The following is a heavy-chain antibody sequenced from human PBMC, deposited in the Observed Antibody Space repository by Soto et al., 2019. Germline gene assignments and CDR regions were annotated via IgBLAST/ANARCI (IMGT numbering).Heavy chain of an antibody. D-gene: IGHD3-22*01. CDR2: INPSGAVT. Sequence: ASVKVSCKASGYNFMNFYMHWVRQAPGQGLEWMGIINPSGAVTTYAQKFQGRVTMTRDTSTTTFYLELTSLRSEDTAVYYCARDIPPYTSAGFDYWGQ. J-gene: IGHJ4*01. V-gene: IGHV1-46*01. CDR1: GYNFMNFY. CDR3: ARDIPPYTSAGFDY.